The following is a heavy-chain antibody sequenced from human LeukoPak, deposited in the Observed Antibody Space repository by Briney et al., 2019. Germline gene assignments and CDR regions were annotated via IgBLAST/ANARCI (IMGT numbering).Heavy chain of an antibody. CDR3: ARAGHCSGGSCYFDY. CDR2: IDTDGSST. D-gene: IGHD2-15*01. Sequence: PGGSLRLSCAASGFTFGSYWMHWVRQAPGKGLVWVSRIDTDGSSTSDADSVRGRVTTSRDNAKNTLYLQMNSLGADDTAVYYCARAGHCSGGSCYFDYWGQGTQVIVSS. V-gene: IGHV3-74*01. CDR1: GFTFGSYW. J-gene: IGHJ4*02.